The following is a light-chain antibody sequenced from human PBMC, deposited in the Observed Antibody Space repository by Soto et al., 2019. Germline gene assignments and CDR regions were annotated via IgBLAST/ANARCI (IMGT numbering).Light chain of an antibody. Sequence: DAQMTQCPSTLSASIGDRVTITCRASQSISTWLAWYQQKPGKAPKLLIYAASTLENGVPTRFSGTGSETEFTLTVSSLQPDDSATYYCQQYNDYITFGHGTRLEIK. V-gene: IGKV1-5*01. CDR3: QQYNDYIT. J-gene: IGKJ5*01. CDR1: QSISTW. CDR2: AAS.